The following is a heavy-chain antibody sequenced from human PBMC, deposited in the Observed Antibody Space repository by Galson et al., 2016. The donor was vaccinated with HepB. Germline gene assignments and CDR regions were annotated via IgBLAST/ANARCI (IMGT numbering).Heavy chain of an antibody. CDR2: IYPGDADA. J-gene: IGHJ4*02. Sequence: QSGAEVKKPGESLKISCKASGYTFTNYWVAWVRQMPGKGLEWVAIIYPGDADARYSPSFQGQVTISADKSISTAYLQWSSLKASDTAMYYCARPEGLEGGWGQGTLVTVSS. V-gene: IGHV5-51*01. CDR3: ARPEGLEGG. D-gene: IGHD3-16*01. CDR1: GYTFTNYW.